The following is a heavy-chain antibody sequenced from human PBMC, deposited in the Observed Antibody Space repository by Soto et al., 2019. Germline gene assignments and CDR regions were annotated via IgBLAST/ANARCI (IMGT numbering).Heavy chain of an antibody. CDR1: GFTFSGSA. CDR3: TITSWDYYYGMDV. CDR2: IRSKANSYAT. V-gene: IGHV3-73*02. Sequence: EVQLVESGGGLVQPGGSLKLSCAASGFTFSGSAMHWVRQASGKGLEWVGRIRSKANSYATAYAASVKGRFTISRDDSKNTAYLQINSRKTEDTAVYYCTITSWDYYYGMDVWGQGTTVTVSS. D-gene: IGHD7-27*01. J-gene: IGHJ6*02.